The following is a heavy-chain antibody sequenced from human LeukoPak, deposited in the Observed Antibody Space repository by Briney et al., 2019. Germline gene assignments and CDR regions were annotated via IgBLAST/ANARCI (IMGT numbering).Heavy chain of an antibody. CDR3: ASKTSGGLFDI. CDR2: IYTNGCT. CDR1: GSPISSSY. V-gene: IGHV4-4*07. J-gene: IGHJ3*02. D-gene: IGHD6-25*01. Sequence: SETLSLTCTVSGSPISSSYWNWLRQPAGKGLEWIGIIYTNGCTEYHPSLKSRVTMSVDRSKNQFSLKLPSVTAADTAVYYCASKTSGGLFDIWCQGTKVTVSS.